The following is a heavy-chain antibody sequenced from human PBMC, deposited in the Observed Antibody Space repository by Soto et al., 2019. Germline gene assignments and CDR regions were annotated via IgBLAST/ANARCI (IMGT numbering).Heavy chain of an antibody. Sequence: GGSLRLSCAASGFTFSSYAMSWVRQAPGKGLEWVSAISGSGGSTYYADSVKGRFTISRDNSKNTLYLQMNSLRAEDTAVYYCAKGPPIGWDDFCSGYRYGMDVWGQGTTVTVSS. D-gene: IGHD3-3*01. J-gene: IGHJ6*02. CDR2: ISGSGGST. CDR1: GFTFSSYA. V-gene: IGHV3-23*01. CDR3: AKGPPIGWDDFCSGYRYGMDV.